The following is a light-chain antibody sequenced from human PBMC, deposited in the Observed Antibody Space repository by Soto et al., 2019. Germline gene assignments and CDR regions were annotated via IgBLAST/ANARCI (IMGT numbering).Light chain of an antibody. CDR3: QQFNGYPPYT. CDR1: QDISST. CDR2: EAS. Sequence: AIQLTQSPSSLSASVGDRVTITCRASQDISSTLAWYQQKPGKAPKLLVYEASSLESGVPSTFSGSGSGTDFALTISSLQPEDFATYYCQQFNGYPPYTFGPGTKVVI. J-gene: IGKJ3*01. V-gene: IGKV1-13*02.